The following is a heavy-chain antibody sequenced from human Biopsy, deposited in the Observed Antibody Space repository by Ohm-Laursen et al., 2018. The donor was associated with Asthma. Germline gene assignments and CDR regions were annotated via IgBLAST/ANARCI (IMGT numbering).Heavy chain of an antibody. CDR1: GGSISSGGYS. Sequence: SDTLSLTCAVSGGSISSGGYSWSWIRQPPGKGLEWIGYIYHSGSTYYNPSLKSRVTISVDRSKNQFSLKLSSLTAADTAVYYCARVKDGYNFDYWGQGTLVTVSS. CDR3: ARVKDGYNFDY. D-gene: IGHD5-24*01. J-gene: IGHJ4*02. V-gene: IGHV4-30-2*01. CDR2: IYHSGST.